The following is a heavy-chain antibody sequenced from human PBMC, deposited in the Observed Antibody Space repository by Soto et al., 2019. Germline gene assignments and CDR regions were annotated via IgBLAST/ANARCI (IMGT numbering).Heavy chain of an antibody. V-gene: IGHV4-4*02. D-gene: IGHD3-22*01. Sequence: SETLSLTCTVSGGSISSSNWWTWVRQPPGKGLEWVGEIHHSGSTSHNPSLKSRVTISVDKSKNQFSLKLNSVTAADTAVYYCGREADSYYGVDVWGQGTTVTVSS. CDR2: IHHSGST. CDR1: GGSISSSNW. J-gene: IGHJ6*02. CDR3: GREADSYYGVDV.